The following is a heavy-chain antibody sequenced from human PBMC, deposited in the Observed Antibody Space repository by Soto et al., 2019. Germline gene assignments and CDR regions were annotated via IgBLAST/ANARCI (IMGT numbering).Heavy chain of an antibody. CDR1: GFTFSSYA. CDR3: SRDQNILTGYSFDH. CDR2: VSYDGSNK. V-gene: IGHV3-30-3*01. Sequence: QVQLVESGGGVVQPGRSLRLSCAASGFTFSSYAMHWVRQAPGKGLEWVTIVSYDGSNKYYADSVKGRFTISRDNSKNTVFLLMLSLRAEDTDVYYCSRDQNILTGYSFDHWGHGTLVTVCS. J-gene: IGHJ4*01. D-gene: IGHD3-9*01.